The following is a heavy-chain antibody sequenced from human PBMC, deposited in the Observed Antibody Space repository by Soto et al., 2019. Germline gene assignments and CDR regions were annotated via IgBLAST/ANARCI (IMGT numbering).Heavy chain of an antibody. J-gene: IGHJ6*02. CDR3: AKDRGRGSPVSGGMDV. CDR1: GFSFSNYT. V-gene: IGHV3-21*01. CDR2: ISRSSNHI. Sequence: GGSLRLSCAASGFSFSNYTMNWVRQAPGKGLEWVSVISRSSNHIYYADSMKGRFTISRDNAKNSLYLQMNSLRAEDTAVYYCAKDRGRGSPVSGGMDVWGQGTTVTVSS. D-gene: IGHD3-10*01.